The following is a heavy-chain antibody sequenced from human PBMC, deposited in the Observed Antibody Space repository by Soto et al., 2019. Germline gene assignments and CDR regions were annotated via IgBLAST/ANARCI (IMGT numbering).Heavy chain of an antibody. D-gene: IGHD3-10*01. Sequence: SETLSLTCAVYGGSFSGLYWSWIRQSPGKGLEWIGEINHSGSTNYNPSLKSRVTISVDTSKNQFSLKLSSVTAADTAVYYCARTQDVVVTYNGWYFDLWGRGTLVTAPQ. CDR3: ARTQDVVVTYNGWYFDL. V-gene: IGHV4-34*01. CDR2: INHSGST. J-gene: IGHJ2*01. CDR1: GGSFSGLY.